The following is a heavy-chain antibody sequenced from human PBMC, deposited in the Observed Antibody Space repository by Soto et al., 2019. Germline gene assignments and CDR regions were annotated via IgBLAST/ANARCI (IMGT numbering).Heavy chain of an antibody. D-gene: IGHD3-10*01. CDR3: ARTGFYYYGSGSPVAVDY. V-gene: IGHV1-18*01. J-gene: IGHJ4*02. Sequence: QVQLVQSGAEVKKPGASVKVSCKASGYTFTSYGISWVRQAPGQGLEWMGWIIAYNGNTNYAQKLQGRVTMTTATSTSTAYMELRSLRSDDTAVYYCARTGFYYYGSGSPVAVDYWGQGTLVTVSS. CDR1: GYTFTSYG. CDR2: IIAYNGNT.